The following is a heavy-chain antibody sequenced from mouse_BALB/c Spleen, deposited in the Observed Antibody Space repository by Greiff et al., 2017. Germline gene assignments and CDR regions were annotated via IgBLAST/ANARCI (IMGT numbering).Heavy chain of an antibody. V-gene: IGHV5-6*01. CDR2: ISSGGSYT. D-gene: IGHD2-3*01. Sequence: EVMLVESGGDLVKPGGSLKLSCAASGFTFSSYGMSWVRQTPDKRLEWVATISSGGSYTYYPDSVKGRFTISRDNAKNTLYLQMSSLKSEDTAMYYCASLMIYYAMDYWGQGTSVTVSS. J-gene: IGHJ4*01. CDR3: ASLMIYYAMDY. CDR1: GFTFSSYG.